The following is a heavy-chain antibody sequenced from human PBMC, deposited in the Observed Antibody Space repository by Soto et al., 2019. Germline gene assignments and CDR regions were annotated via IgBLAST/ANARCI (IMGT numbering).Heavy chain of an antibody. J-gene: IGHJ4*02. D-gene: IGHD3-22*01. CDR3: ANPPPTYYYDSSGSYYFDC. V-gene: IGHV3-23*01. Sequence: PGGSLRLSCAASGFTFSSYAMSWVRQAPGKGLEWVSAISGSCGSTYYADSVKGRFTISRDNSKNTLYLQMNSLRAEDTAVYYCANPPPTYYYDSSGSYYFDCWGQGTLVTVSS. CDR1: GFTFSSYA. CDR2: ISGSCGST.